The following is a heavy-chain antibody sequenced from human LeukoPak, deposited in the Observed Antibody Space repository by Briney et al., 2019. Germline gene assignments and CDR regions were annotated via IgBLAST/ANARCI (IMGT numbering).Heavy chain of an antibody. D-gene: IGHD3/OR15-3a*01. CDR1: GVSISSSNSY. Sequence: SETLSPTCTVSGVSISSSNSYWGWIRQPPGKGLEWIGSIYYTGNTYYNASLKSRVTISIDTSNNQISLRLISVTATDTAMYYCARQTGSGLFTLPGGQGTLVTVSS. CDR3: ARQTGSGLFTLP. CDR2: IYYTGNT. V-gene: IGHV4-39*01. J-gene: IGHJ4*02.